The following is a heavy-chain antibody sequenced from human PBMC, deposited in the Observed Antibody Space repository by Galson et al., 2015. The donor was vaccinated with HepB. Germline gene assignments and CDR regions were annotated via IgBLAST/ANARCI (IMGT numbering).Heavy chain of an antibody. CDR1: GYTFTGYY. J-gene: IGHJ6*02. Sequence: SVKVSCKASGYTFTGYYMHWVRQAPGQGLEWMGWINPNSGGTNYAQKFQGRVTMTRDTSISTAYMELSRLRSDDTAVYYCASTPPPGSYLEGYYGMDVWGQGTTVTVSS. CDR3: ASTPPPGSYLEGYYGMDV. CDR2: INPNSGGT. D-gene: IGHD1-26*01. V-gene: IGHV1-2*02.